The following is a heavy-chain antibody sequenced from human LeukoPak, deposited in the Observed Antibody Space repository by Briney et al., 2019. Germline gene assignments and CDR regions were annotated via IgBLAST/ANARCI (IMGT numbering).Heavy chain of an antibody. D-gene: IGHD3-10*01. CDR1: DYPFTSYG. Sequence: GASVKVSCKASDYPFTSYGISWVRQAPGQGLEWMGWINSHNSNTNYAQNLQDRVSMATDTSTSTAFMELRGLRSDDTAVYYCARVSISLVRGTVITATFDYWGQGTLVTVSS. J-gene: IGHJ4*02. V-gene: IGHV1-18*01. CDR2: INSHNSNT. CDR3: ARVSISLVRGTVITATFDY.